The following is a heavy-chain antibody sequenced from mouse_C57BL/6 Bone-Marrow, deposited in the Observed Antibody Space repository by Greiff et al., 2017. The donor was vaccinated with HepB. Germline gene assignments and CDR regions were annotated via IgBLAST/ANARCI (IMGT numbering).Heavy chain of an antibody. CDR1: GYAFSSSW. D-gene: IGHD4-1*01. Sequence: QVQLQQSGPELVKPGASVKISCKASGYAFSSSWMNWVKQRPGKGLGWIGRIYPGDGDTNYNGKFKGKATLTADKSSSKAYMQLSSLTSEDSAVYFCARELAWFAYWGQGTLVTVSA. CDR3: ARELAWFAY. V-gene: IGHV1-82*01. CDR2: IYPGDGDT. J-gene: IGHJ3*01.